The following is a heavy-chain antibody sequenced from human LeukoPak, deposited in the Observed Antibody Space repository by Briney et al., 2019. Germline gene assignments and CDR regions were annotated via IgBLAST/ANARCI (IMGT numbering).Heavy chain of an antibody. CDR1: GYTFTGYY. CDR3: ARAPEYAPYRY. J-gene: IGHJ4*02. D-gene: IGHD2-2*01. V-gene: IGHV1-2*02. Sequence: ASVKVSCKASGYTFTGYYMHWVRQAPGQGLEWMGWINPNSGGTSYAQKFQGRVTMTRDTSISTAYMELSRLRSDDTAVYYCARAPEYAPYRYWGQGTLVTVSS. CDR2: INPNSGGT.